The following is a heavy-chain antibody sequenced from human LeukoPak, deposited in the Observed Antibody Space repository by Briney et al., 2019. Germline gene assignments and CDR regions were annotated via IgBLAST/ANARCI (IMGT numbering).Heavy chain of an antibody. J-gene: IGHJ5*02. CDR2: IYYSGST. CDR3: ARGRLYYYGSGSYYWFDP. CDR1: GGSISSYY. V-gene: IGHV4-59*01. D-gene: IGHD3-10*01. Sequence: PSETLSLTCTVSGGSISSYYWSRIRQPPGKGLEWIGYIYYSGSTNYNPSLKSRVTISVDTSKNQFSLKLSSVTAADTAVYYCARGRLYYYGSGSYYWFDPWGQGTLVTVSS.